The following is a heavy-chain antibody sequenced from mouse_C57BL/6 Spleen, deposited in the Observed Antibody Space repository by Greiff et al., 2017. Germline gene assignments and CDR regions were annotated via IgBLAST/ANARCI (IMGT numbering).Heavy chain of an antibody. V-gene: IGHV2-5*01. CDR3: AKGGTFYAMDY. CDR2: IWRGGST. CDR1: GFSLTSYG. J-gene: IGHJ4*01. Sequence: QVQLQQSGPGLVQPSQSLSITCTASGFSLTSYGVHWVRQSPGKGLEWLGVIWRGGSTDYNEAFMSRLSITKDNSKSHVFFKMNSLQADDTAIYYCAKGGTFYAMDYWGQGTSVTVSS.